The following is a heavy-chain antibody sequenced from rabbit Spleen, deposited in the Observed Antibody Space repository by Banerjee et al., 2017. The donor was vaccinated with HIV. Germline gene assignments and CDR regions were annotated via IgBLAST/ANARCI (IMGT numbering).Heavy chain of an antibody. CDR1: EFSFSSSYW. CDR2: IAGSSSGFT. D-gene: IGHD8-1*01. Sequence: QSLEESGGDLVKPGASLTLTCTASEFSFSSSYWICWVRQAPGKGLEWISCIAGSSSGFTYSATWAKGRVTISKTSSTTVTLQMTSLTAADTATYFCARDTGSSFSSYGMDLWGPGTLVTVS. J-gene: IGHJ6*01. CDR3: ARDTGSSFSSYGMDL. V-gene: IGHV1S40*01.